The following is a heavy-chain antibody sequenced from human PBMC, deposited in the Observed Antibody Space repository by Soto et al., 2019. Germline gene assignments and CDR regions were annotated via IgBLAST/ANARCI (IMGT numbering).Heavy chain of an antibody. CDR1: GYSFAGLW. J-gene: IGHJ6*03. V-gene: IGHV5-51*01. CDR3: ARGSTYPPYYYCMDV. Sequence: GGSLKICCKGFGYSFAGLWSRWVLQIPRKGLEWMGIIYPGDSDTRYSPSFQGQVTISADKSISTAYLQWSSLKASDTAIYYCARGSTYPPYYYCMDVWGKGTTVTVSS. D-gene: IGHD3-10*01. CDR2: IYPGDSDT.